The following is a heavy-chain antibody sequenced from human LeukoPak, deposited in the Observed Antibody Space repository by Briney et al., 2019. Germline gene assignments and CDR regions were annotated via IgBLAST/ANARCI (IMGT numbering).Heavy chain of an antibody. CDR1: GFTFSSYW. D-gene: IGHD2-2*01. V-gene: IGHV3-7*01. CDR3: ARDLPLIVVVPAAALFDY. Sequence: GGSLRLSCAASGFTFSSYWMSWVRQAPGKGLEWVANIKQDGSEKYYVDSVKGRFTISRDNAKNSLYLQMNSLRAEDTAVYYCARDLPLIVVVPAAALFDYWGQGTLVTVSS. J-gene: IGHJ4*02. CDR2: IKQDGSEK.